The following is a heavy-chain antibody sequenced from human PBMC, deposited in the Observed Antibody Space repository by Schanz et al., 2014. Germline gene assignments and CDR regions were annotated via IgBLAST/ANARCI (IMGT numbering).Heavy chain of an antibody. CDR3: ARGVRYSGYVRHLWFDP. Sequence: EVQLVESGGGLVQPGGSLRLSCVASGFAFSSHDMHWVRQVTGKGLHWVSSIHSTGETYYPDSVQDRFTISRENTKNSLYLQMTNLRAGDTAIYYCARGVRYSGYVRHLWFDPWGRGTSVTVSS. V-gene: IGHV3-13*01. J-gene: IGHJ2*01. CDR1: GFAFSSHD. CDR2: IHSTGET. D-gene: IGHD5-12*01.